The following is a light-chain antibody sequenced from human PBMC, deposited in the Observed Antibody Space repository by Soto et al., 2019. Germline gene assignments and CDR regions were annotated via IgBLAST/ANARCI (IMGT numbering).Light chain of an antibody. CDR3: QQYSNWPPWT. J-gene: IGKJ1*01. CDR1: QSVSSD. Sequence: EIVMTQSPATLSVSPGERATLSRRASQSVSSDLAWYQQKPGQAPRLLIYGASTRATGIPGRFSGSGSGTEFTLTISSLQSEDFAVYYCQQYSNWPPWTFGQGTKVEIK. CDR2: GAS. V-gene: IGKV3-15*01.